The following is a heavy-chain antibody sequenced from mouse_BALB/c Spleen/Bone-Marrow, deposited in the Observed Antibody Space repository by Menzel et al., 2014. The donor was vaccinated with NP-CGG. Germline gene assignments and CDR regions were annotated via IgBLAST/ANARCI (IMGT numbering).Heavy chain of an antibody. Sequence: EVKLVESGGGLVQPGGSRKLSCAASGFTFSSFGMHWVRQAPEKGLEWVAYISSGSTAIFYADTVKGRFTISRDNPKNTLFLQMTSLGSEDTAMYYCTRGGNWDDFDVWGAGTTVTVSS. J-gene: IGHJ1*01. D-gene: IGHD4-1*01. V-gene: IGHV5-17*02. CDR1: GFTFSSFG. CDR3: TRGGNWDDFDV. CDR2: ISSGSTAI.